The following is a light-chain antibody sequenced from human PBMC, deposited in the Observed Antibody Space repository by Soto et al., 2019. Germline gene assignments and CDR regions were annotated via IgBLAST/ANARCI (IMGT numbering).Light chain of an antibody. V-gene: IGLV2-14*02. CDR1: ISDIGSYDL. CDR2: EDT. Sequence: QSALTQPASVSGSPGQSITISCTGTISDIGSYDLVSWYQQHPGKAPKLMIYEDTKRPSGVSNRFFGSKSGNTASLAISGLQAEDEADYYCSSYTTSSNYVFGTGTKVTVL. CDR3: SSYTTSSNYV. J-gene: IGLJ1*01.